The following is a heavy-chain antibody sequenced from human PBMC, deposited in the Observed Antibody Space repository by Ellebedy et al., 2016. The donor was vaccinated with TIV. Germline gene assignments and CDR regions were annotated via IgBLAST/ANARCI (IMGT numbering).Heavy chain of an antibody. Sequence: PGGSLRLSCAASGFTFSDYYMSWIRQAPGKGLEWVANIKQDESDKNYVDSVKGRFTIFRDNIKNSLYLQMNSLRAEDTAVYYCARDSTFVLDSWGQGTLVTVSS. V-gene: IGHV3-7*01. CDR2: IKQDESDK. D-gene: IGHD4-11*01. CDR3: ARDSTFVLDS. CDR1: GFTFSDYY. J-gene: IGHJ4*02.